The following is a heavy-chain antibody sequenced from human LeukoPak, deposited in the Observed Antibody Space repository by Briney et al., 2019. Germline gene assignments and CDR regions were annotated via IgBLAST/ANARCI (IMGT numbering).Heavy chain of an antibody. CDR2: IYYSGST. D-gene: IGHD5-12*01. J-gene: IGHJ3*02. CDR3: ARTWIRAFDI. V-gene: IGHV4-59*01. CDR1: GGSISSYY. Sequence: PSETLSLTCTVSGGSISSYYWSWIRQPPGKGLEWIGYIYYSGSTSYNPSLKSRVTISVDTSKNQFSLKLSSVTAADTAVYYCARTWIRAFDIWGQGTMVTVSS.